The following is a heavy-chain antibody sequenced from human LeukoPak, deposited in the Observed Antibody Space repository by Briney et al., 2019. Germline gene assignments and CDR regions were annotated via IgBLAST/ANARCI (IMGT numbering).Heavy chain of an antibody. D-gene: IGHD4/OR15-4a*01. CDR1: GFTFSSYW. V-gene: IGHV3-7*03. Sequence: QSGGSLRLSCAASGFTFSSYWMSWVRQAPGKGLEWVANIKQDGSEKYYVDSVKGRFTISRDNAKNSLYLQMNSLRAEDTAVYYCAKDPMLTPRYFDYWGQGTLVTVSS. CDR2: IKQDGSEK. J-gene: IGHJ4*02. CDR3: AKDPMLTPRYFDY.